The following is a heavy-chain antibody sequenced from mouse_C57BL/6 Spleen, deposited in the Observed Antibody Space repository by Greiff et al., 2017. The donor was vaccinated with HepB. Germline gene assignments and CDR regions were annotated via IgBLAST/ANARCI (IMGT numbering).Heavy chain of an antibody. Sequence: EVHLVESGGGLVKPGGSLKLSCAASGFTFSDYGMHWVRQAPEKGLEWVAYISSGSSTIYYADTVKGRFTISRDNAKNTLFLQMTSLRSEDTAMYYCEMRAVGDEYDRDYWGKGTSVSVSS. D-gene: IGHD3-3*01. V-gene: IGHV5-17*01. CDR1: GFTFSDYG. CDR2: ISSGSSTI. J-gene: IGHJ4*01. CDR3: EMRAVGDEYDRDY.